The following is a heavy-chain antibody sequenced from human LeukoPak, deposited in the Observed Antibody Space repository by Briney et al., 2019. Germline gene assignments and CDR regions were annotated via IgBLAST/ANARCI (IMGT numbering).Heavy chain of an antibody. D-gene: IGHD1-14*01. CDR1: GGSLSSHY. CDR2: FYNSGKK. CDR3: AREPAERIGFDY. J-gene: IGHJ4*02. Sequence: SETLSLTCTVSGGSLSSHYWSWLRQPPGKGLEWIGYFYNSGKKSYNPSLKSRVTMSVDTSKNQFSLTLRSVTTADTAVYFCAREPAERIGFDYWGQGTLVTVSS. V-gene: IGHV4-59*11.